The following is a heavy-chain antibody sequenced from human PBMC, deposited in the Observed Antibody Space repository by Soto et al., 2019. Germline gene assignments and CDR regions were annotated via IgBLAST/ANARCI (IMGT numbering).Heavy chain of an antibody. CDR2: ISSSSSYI. CDR1: RFTFSSYS. D-gene: IGHD3-3*01. V-gene: IGHV3-21*01. J-gene: IGHJ4*02. Sequence: EVQLVESGGGLVKPGGSLRLSCAASRFTFSSYSMNWVRQAPGKGLEWVSSISSSSSYIYYADSVKGRFTISRDNAKNSLYLQMNSLRVEDTAVYYCARFLKGLPSDYWGQGTLVTVSS. CDR3: ARFLKGLPSDY.